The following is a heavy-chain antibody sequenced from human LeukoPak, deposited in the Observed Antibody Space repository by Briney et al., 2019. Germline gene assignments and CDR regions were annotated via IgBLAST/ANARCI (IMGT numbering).Heavy chain of an antibody. D-gene: IGHD2-8*02. V-gene: IGHV3-48*02. CDR3: TRGVLGVIPIDY. Sequence: PGGSLRLSCAASGFTLSSYSMNWVRQAPGKGLEWVSYISSGSSTIYYADSVKGRFTISRDNAKNSLYLQMNSLRDEDTAVYYCTRGVLGVIPIDYWGQGTLVTVSS. CDR2: ISSGSSTI. CDR1: GFTLSSYS. J-gene: IGHJ4*02.